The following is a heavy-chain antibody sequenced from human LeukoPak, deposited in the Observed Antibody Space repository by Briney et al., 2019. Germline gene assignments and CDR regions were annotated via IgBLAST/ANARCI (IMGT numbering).Heavy chain of an antibody. CDR1: GFTFSSYW. Sequence: GGSLRLSCAASGFTFSSYWMSWVRQAPGKGLEWVANIKQDGSEKYYVDSVKGRFTISRDNAKNSLYLQMNSLRAEDTAVYYCARPRGCGSARCNNFDYWGQGTLVTVSS. D-gene: IGHD2-2*01. CDR3: ARPRGCGSARCNNFDY. CDR2: IKQDGSEK. J-gene: IGHJ4*02. V-gene: IGHV3-7*01.